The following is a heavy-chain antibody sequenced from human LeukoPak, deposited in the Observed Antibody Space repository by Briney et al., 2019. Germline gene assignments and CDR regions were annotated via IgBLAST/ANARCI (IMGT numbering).Heavy chain of an antibody. D-gene: IGHD5-12*01. CDR1: GFTFSSYA. V-gene: IGHV3-23*01. J-gene: IGHJ4*02. CDR3: AKSYNGFESKPDY. Sequence: GGSLRLSCAASGFTFSSYAMSWVRQAPGKGREWVLSSSNSGGRTFYTDTVKGGFTISRDNSKMTRYLEMIRLRAEETAVYCCAKSYNGFESKPDYWGQGNLVTVSS. CDR2: SSNSGGRT.